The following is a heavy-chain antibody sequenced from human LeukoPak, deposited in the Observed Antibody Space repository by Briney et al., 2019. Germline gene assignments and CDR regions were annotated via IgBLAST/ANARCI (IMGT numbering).Heavy chain of an antibody. CDR1: GFTFSVYF. CDR3: ASTRYSGYGLKFDY. D-gene: IGHD5-12*01. Sequence: GGSLRLSCAASGFTFSVYFMGWVRQAPGKGLEWVGRIKIEGDSYTTEYAASVKGRFTISRDNSKNTLYLQMNSLRAEDTAVYYCASTRYSGYGLKFDYWGQGTLVTVSS. J-gene: IGHJ4*02. V-gene: IGHV3-72*01. CDR2: IKIEGDSYTT.